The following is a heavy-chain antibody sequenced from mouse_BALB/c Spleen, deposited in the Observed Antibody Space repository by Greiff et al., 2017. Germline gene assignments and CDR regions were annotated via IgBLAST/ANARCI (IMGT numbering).Heavy chain of an antibody. CDR3: ARGGLLPPWFAY. CDR2: ISSGGST. D-gene: IGHD2-3*01. CDR1: GFTFSSYA. J-gene: IGHJ3*01. Sequence: DVMLVESGGGLVKPGGSLKLSCAASGFTFSSYAMSWVRQTPEKRLEWVASISSGGSTYYPDSVKGRFTISRDNARNILYLQMSSLRSEDTAMYYCARGGLLPPWFAYWGQGTLVTVSA. V-gene: IGHV5-6-5*01.